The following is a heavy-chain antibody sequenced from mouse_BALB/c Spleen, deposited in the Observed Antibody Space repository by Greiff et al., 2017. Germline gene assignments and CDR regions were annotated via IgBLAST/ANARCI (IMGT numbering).Heavy chain of an antibody. CDR2: ISSGGGST. CDR3: ARRYYGSSPLAMDY. D-gene: IGHD1-1*01. J-gene: IGHJ4*01. V-gene: IGHV5-12-1*01. Sequence: EVKLVESGGGLVKPGGSLKLSCAASGFAFSSYDMSWVRQTPEKRLEWVAYISSGGGSTYYPDTVKGRFTISRDNAKNTLYLQMSSLKSEDTAMYYGARRYYGSSPLAMDYWGQGTSVTVSS. CDR1: GFAFSSYD.